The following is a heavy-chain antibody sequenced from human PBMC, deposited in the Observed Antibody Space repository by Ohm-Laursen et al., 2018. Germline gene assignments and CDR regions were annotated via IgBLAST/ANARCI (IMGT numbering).Heavy chain of an antibody. CDR1: GFTFSDHF. V-gene: IGHV3-72*01. CDR2: TRNKANSYTT. Sequence: SLRLSCAASGFTFSDHFMDWVRQAPGKGLEWVGRTRNKANSYTTEYAASVKGRFTISRDDSKNSLYLQMNSLKTEDTAVYYCARGGQRDDFGFDYWGQGTLVTVSS. D-gene: IGHD3-3*01. J-gene: IGHJ4*02. CDR3: ARGGQRDDFGFDY.